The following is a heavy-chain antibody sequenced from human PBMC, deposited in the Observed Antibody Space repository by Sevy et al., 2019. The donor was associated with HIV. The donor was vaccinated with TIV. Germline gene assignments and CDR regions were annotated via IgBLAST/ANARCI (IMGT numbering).Heavy chain of an antibody. J-gene: IGHJ4*02. CDR1: GGSISSSNW. CDR3: ARGRLGIAVAGVFDY. D-gene: IGHD6-19*01. CDR2: IYHSGST. V-gene: IGHV4-4*02. Sequence: SETLSLTCAVSGGSISSSNWWSWVRQPPGKGLEWIGEIYHSGSTNDNPSLKSRVTISVDKSKNQFSVKLTSVTAADTAVYYCARGRLGIAVAGVFDYWGQGTLVTVSS.